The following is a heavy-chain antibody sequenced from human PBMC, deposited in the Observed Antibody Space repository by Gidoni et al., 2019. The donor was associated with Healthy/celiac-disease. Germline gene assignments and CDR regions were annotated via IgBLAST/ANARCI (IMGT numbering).Heavy chain of an antibody. CDR2: IRSKANSYAT. CDR3: TRRPGPNGPFDP. V-gene: IGHV3-73*02. Sequence: EVQLVESGGGLVQPGGSLKLSCAASGFTFSGSAMHWVRQASGKGLEWVGRIRSKANSYATAYAASVKGRFTISRDDSKNTAYLQMNSLKTEDTAVYYCTRRPGPNGPFDPWGQGTLVTVSS. D-gene: IGHD7-27*01. J-gene: IGHJ5*02. CDR1: GFTFSGSA.